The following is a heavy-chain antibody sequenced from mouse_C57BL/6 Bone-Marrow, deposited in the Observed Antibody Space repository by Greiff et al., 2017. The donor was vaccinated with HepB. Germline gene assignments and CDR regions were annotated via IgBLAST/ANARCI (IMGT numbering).Heavy chain of an antibody. CDR1: GFTFSSYA. CDR3: ARESLLYYFDY. J-gene: IGHJ2*01. V-gene: IGHV5-4*01. CDR2: ISDGGSYT. Sequence: EVKLMESGGGLVKPGGSLKLSCAASGFTFSSYAMSWVRQTPEKRLEWVATISDGGSYTYYPDNVKGRFTISRDNAKNNLYLQMSHLKSEDTAMYYCARESLLYYFDYWGQGTTLTVSS.